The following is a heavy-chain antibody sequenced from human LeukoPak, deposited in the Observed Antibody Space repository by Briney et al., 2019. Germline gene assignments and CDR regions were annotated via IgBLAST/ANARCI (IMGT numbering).Heavy chain of an antibody. J-gene: IGHJ4*02. CDR2: ITSSGGDT. CDR3: AKDLDGYNPLTFDY. D-gene: IGHD5-24*01. CDR1: GFTFSSYA. V-gene: IGHV3-23*01. Sequence: GGSLRLSCAASGFTFSSYAMSWVRQAPGKGLEWVSTITSSGGDTFYADSVKGRFTVSRDNSKNTLYLQMNSLRAEDTAVYYCAKDLDGYNPLTFDYWGQGTLVTVSS.